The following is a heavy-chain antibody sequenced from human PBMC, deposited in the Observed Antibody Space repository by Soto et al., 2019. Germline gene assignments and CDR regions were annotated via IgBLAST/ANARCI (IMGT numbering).Heavy chain of an antibody. J-gene: IGHJ5*02. CDR3: ATVRFLEWSNWFDP. CDR2: FDPEDGET. D-gene: IGHD3-3*01. Sequence: ASVMVSCKVSGYTLTELSMHWVRQAPGKGLEWMGGFDPEDGETIYAQKFQGRVTMTEDTSTDTAYMELSSLRSEDTAVYYCATVRFLEWSNWFDPWGQGTLVTVSS. V-gene: IGHV1-24*01. CDR1: GYTLTELS.